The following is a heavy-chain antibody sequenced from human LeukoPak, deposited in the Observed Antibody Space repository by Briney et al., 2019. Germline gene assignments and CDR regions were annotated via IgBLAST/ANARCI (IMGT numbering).Heavy chain of an antibody. D-gene: IGHD4-11*01. Sequence: PGGSLRLSCAASGFTFSSYSMNWVRQAPGKGLEWVSYISSSSSTIYYAGSVKGRFTISRDNAKNSLYLQMNSLRAEDTAVYYCARGPWVYSNYPNYYYYYYMDVWGKGTTVTVSS. J-gene: IGHJ6*03. CDR2: ISSSSSTI. V-gene: IGHV3-48*01. CDR1: GFTFSSYS. CDR3: ARGPWVYSNYPNYYYYYYMDV.